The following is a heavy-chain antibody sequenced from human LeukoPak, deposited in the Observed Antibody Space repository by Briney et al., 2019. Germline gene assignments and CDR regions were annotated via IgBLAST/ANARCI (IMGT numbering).Heavy chain of an antibody. Sequence: ASVKVSCKASGYTFTGYYMHWVRQAPGQGLEWMGIINPSGGSTSYAQKFQGRVTMTRDTSTSTVYMELSSLRSEDTAVCYCARDLNGSGSYYGEVDYWGQGTLVTVSS. V-gene: IGHV1-46*01. J-gene: IGHJ4*02. D-gene: IGHD3-10*01. CDR3: ARDLNGSGSYYGEVDY. CDR2: INPSGGST. CDR1: GYTFTGYY.